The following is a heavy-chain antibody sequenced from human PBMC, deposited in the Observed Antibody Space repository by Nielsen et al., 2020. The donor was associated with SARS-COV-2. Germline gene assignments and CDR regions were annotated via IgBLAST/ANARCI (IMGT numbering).Heavy chain of an antibody. CDR3: AKEAAVAGHFDY. J-gene: IGHJ4*02. CDR2: IYSGGSST. CDR1: GFTFSSYA. V-gene: IGHV3-23*03. D-gene: IGHD6-19*01. Sequence: GESLKISCAASGFTFSSYAMSWVRQAPGKGLEWVSVIYSGGSSTYYADSVKGRFTISRDNSKNTLYLQMNSLRAEDTAVYYCAKEAAVAGHFDYWGQGTLVTVSS.